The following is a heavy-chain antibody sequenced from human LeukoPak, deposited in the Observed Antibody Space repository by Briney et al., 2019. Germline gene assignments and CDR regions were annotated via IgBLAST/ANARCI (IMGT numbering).Heavy chain of an antibody. CDR2: IDTSGSTI. J-gene: IGHJ4*02. D-gene: IGHD1-20*01. V-gene: IGHV3-48*04. Sequence: PGGSLRLSCAASGFTFSKYSMTWVRQAPGQGLEWVSFIDTSGSTIYYADSVEGRFTISRDNAKNSLYLQMNSLRAEDTAVYYCARDNWKDCWGQGTLVTVSS. CDR1: GFTFSKYS. CDR3: ARDNWKDC.